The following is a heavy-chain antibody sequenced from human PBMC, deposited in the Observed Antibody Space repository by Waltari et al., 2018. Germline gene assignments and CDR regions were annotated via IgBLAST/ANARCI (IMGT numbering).Heavy chain of an antibody. CDR3: ARRELSSYDFWSGYYN. J-gene: IGHJ4*02. D-gene: IGHD3-3*01. V-gene: IGHV4-34*01. CDR1: CGSFSGYY. Sequence: QVQLQPWGAGLLKPSETLSLTCAAYCGSFSGYYWLWIRQPPGKGLEWIGEINHSGSTNYNPSLKSRVTISVDTSKNQFSLKLSSVTAADTAVYYCARRELSSYDFWSGYYNWGQGTLVTVSS. CDR2: INHSGST.